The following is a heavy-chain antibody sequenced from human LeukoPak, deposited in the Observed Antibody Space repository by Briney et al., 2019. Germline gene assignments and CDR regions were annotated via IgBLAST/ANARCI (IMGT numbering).Heavy chain of an antibody. Sequence: GSLRLSCAASGFTVSSNYMSWVRQAPGKGLEWVSVIYSGGSTYYADSVKGRFTISRDNSKNTLYLQMNSLRAEDTAVYYCARVRRIYDYIWGSYRYIRKRIDYWGQGTLVTVSS. D-gene: IGHD3-16*02. CDR3: ARVRRIYDYIWGSYRYIRKRIDY. V-gene: IGHV3-53*01. J-gene: IGHJ4*02. CDR2: IYSGGST. CDR1: GFTVSSNY.